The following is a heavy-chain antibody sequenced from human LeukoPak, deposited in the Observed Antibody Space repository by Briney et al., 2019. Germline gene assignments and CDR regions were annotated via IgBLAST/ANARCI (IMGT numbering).Heavy chain of an antibody. Sequence: SETLSLTCAVYGGSFSGYYWSWIRQPPGKGLEWIGEINHSGSTHYNPSLKSRVTISVDTSKNQFPLKLSSVTAAHTAVYYCARQLRGYSYGPFFDYWGQGTLVTVSS. CDR2: INHSGST. CDR1: GGSFSGYY. CDR3: ARQLRGYSYGPFFDY. D-gene: IGHD5-18*01. V-gene: IGHV4-34*01. J-gene: IGHJ4*02.